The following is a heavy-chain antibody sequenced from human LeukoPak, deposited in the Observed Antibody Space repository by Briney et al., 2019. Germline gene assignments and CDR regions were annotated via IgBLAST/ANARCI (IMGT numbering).Heavy chain of an antibody. Sequence: GGSLRLSCAASGFTFSSYGMHWVRQAPGKGLEWVAFIRYDGSNEYYADSVKGRFTISRDNSKNTLYLQMNSLRAEDTAVYYCAKDQQLKIDYWGQGTLVTVSS. CDR2: IRYDGSNE. V-gene: IGHV3-30*02. CDR3: AKDQQLKIDY. CDR1: GFTFSSYG. D-gene: IGHD6-13*01. J-gene: IGHJ4*02.